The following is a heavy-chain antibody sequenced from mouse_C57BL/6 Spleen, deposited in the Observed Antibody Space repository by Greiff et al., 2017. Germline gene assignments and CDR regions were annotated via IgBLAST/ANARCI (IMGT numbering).Heavy chain of an antibody. CDR3: ARSSSFDYYAMDY. CDR2: IRNKANGYTT. J-gene: IGHJ4*01. D-gene: IGHD3-1*01. V-gene: IGHV7-3*01. Sequence: DVHLVESGGGLVQPGGSLSLSCAASGFTFTDYYMSWVRQPPGKALEWLGFIRNKANGYTTEYSASVKGRFTNSRDNSQRIRYLQMNALRAEDSATSYCARSSSFDYYAMDYWGQGTSVTVSS. CDR1: GFTFTDYY.